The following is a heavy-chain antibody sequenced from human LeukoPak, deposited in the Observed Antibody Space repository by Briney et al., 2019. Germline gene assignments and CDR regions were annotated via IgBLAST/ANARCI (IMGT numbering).Heavy chain of an antibody. CDR2: IYYTGTT. J-gene: IGHJ6*02. CDR3: GRHRTADSGGVVNYYSGMDV. V-gene: IGHV4-59*08. CDR1: GASITSYY. D-gene: IGHD2-15*01. Sequence: SETLSLTCTVSGASITSYYGSWVRQPPGKGLEWIGFIYYTGTTNYNPSLKSRVTISVDTSKNQFSLNLSSVTAADTAVYYCGRHRTADSGGVVNYYSGMDVWGQGTTVTVSS.